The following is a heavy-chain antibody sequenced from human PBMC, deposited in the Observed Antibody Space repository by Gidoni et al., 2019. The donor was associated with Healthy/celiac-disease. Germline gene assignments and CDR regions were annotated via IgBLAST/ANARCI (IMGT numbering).Heavy chain of an antibody. Sequence: QVQLVESGGGVVQPGRSLRLSCAASGFTFSSYGMHWVRQAPGKGLEWVAVISYDGSNKYYADSVKGRFTISRDNSKNTLYLQMNSLRAEDTAVYYCAKDPRYYDSSGYYPEYFQHWGQGTLVTVSS. CDR1: GFTFSSYG. D-gene: IGHD3-22*01. CDR2: ISYDGSNK. CDR3: AKDPRYYDSSGYYPEYFQH. V-gene: IGHV3-30*18. J-gene: IGHJ1*01.